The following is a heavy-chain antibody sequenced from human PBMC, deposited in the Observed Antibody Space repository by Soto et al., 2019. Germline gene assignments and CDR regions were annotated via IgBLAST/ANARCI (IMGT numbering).Heavy chain of an antibody. CDR3: AKWSVTVVPDAPFDY. CDR2: ISGSGGST. J-gene: IGHJ4*02. D-gene: IGHD2-2*01. V-gene: IGHV3-23*01. Sequence: EVQLLESGGGLVQPGGSLRLSCAASGFTFSSDAMSWVRQAPGKGLEWVSAISGSGGSTYPADSVKGRFTGSRNNSKNTIYLQMNRLRAEDTAVYYCAKWSVTVVPDAPFDYWGQGTLVTVSS. CDR1: GFTFSSDA.